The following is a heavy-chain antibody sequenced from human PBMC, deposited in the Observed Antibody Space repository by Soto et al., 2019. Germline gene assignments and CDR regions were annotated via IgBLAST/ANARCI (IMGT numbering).Heavy chain of an antibody. CDR2: IYYSGST. CDR1: GGSISSYY. D-gene: IGHD6-25*01. Sequence: SETLSLTCTVSGGSISSYYWSWIRQPPGKGLEWIGDIYYSGSTNYNPPLKSRVTISVDTSKNQFSLKLSTVTAADTAVYYCARDIRSGVSWGWAVDIWGQGTMVTVS. CDR3: ARDIRSGVSWGWAVDI. V-gene: IGHV4-59*01. J-gene: IGHJ3*02.